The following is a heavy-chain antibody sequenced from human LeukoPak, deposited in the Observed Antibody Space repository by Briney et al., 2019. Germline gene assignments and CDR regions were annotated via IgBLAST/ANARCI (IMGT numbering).Heavy chain of an antibody. CDR2: ITWNSGSI. J-gene: IGHJ4*02. V-gene: IGHV3-9*01. D-gene: IGHD6-13*01. CDR3: VKEGGTDTAAVYY. CDR1: GFSFDVYA. Sequence: GGSLRLSCAASGFSFDVYAMHWVRQAPGKGLEWGSGITWNSGSIGYADSVEGRFTISRDNAKHSLYLQIHSLSAEDTALYYWVKEGGTDTAAVYYWGQGTLCSVSS.